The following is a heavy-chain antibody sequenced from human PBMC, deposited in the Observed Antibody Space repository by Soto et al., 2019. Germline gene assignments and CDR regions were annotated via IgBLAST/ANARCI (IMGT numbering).Heavy chain of an antibody. CDR2: IYYSGST. CDR3: ARGFTYYDFWSGYSYYFDY. J-gene: IGHJ4*02. V-gene: IGHV4-31*03. Sequence: TLSLPCTVSGGSVSSGCYYWSWIRQHPGKGLEWIGYIYYSGSTYYNPSLNRRVTISVDTPKNQFSIKLSSVTAAATAVYYCARGFTYYDFWSGYSYYFDYWGQGTLATVSS. CDR1: GGSVSSGCYY. D-gene: IGHD3-3*01.